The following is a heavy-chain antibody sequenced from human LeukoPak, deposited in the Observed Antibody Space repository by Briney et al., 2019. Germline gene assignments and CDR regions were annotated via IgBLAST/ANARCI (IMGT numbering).Heavy chain of an antibody. Sequence: TGGSLRLSCAASGFTFSSYAMHWVRQAPGKGLEWVAVISYDGSNKYYADSVKGRFTISRDNSKNTLYLQMNSLRAEDTAVYYCARGMLKDYFDYWGLGTLVTVSS. CDR2: ISYDGSNK. CDR3: ARGMLKDYFDY. V-gene: IGHV3-30-3*01. J-gene: IGHJ4*02. D-gene: IGHD2-8*01. CDR1: GFTFSSYA.